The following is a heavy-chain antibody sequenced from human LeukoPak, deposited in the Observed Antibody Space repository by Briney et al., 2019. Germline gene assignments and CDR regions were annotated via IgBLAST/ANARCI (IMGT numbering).Heavy chain of an antibody. V-gene: IGHV3-48*02. CDR1: GFTXSNYN. Sequence: PGGSLRLSCTASGFTXSNYNMNWVRQAPGKGLEWVSYISSSSRATYYADSVKGRLTISRDNAKNSLYLQMNSLTDKDTAVYYCAAYSNYAYSFDPWGQGTLVTVSS. J-gene: IGHJ5*02. CDR2: ISSSSRAT. CDR3: AAYSNYAYSFDP. D-gene: IGHD4-4*01.